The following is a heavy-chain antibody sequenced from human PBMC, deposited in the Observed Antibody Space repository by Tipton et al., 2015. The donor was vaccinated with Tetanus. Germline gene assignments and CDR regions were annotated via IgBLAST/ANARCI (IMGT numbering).Heavy chain of an antibody. CDR1: AGSISSSSYY. J-gene: IGHJ4*02. CDR3: ASHLGSCTSTSCQPFAY. CDR2: IYYSGST. V-gene: IGHV4-39*01. D-gene: IGHD2-2*01. Sequence: TLSLTCTVSAGSISSSSYYWAWIRQPPGKGLEWIGTIYYSGSTYYTPSLKSRVTISVDTSKNQLSLRLSSVTAADAAVYYCASHLGSCTSTSCQPFAYWGQGTLVTVSS.